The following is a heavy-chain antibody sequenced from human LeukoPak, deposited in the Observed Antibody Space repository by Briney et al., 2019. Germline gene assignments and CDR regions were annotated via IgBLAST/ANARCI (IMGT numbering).Heavy chain of an antibody. V-gene: IGHV1-18*01. CDR2: MTPYNDNT. Sequence: ASGKVSCKASGYTFTSYDISWVRRAPGQGVGWRGGMTPYNDNTNYAKKLQGRVTMTTDTSKSKADMELRRLGSDDAAVYYCAILSSWGQGTLVTVSS. J-gene: IGHJ4*02. D-gene: IGHD3-10*02. CDR1: GYTFTSYD. CDR3: AILSS.